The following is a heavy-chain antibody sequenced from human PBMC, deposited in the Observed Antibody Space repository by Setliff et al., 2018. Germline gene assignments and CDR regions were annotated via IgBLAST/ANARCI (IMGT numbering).Heavy chain of an antibody. J-gene: IGHJ5*02. CDR2: IRPHNGNT. V-gene: IGHV1-18*01. Sequence: ASVKVSCKASGYTFTNYGITWVQQAPGQGLEWMGWIRPHNGNTAYAQKFQDRVILTTDTSTTTVYMELRSLRSDDTAVYYCARGIYYFDIMGDPWGQGTLVTVSS. D-gene: IGHD3-22*01. CDR3: ARGIYYFDIMGDP. CDR1: GYTFTNYG.